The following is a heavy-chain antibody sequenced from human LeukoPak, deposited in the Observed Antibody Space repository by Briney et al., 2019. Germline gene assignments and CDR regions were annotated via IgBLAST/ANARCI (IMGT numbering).Heavy chain of an antibody. CDR2: IYYSGST. J-gene: IGHJ4*02. D-gene: IGHD3-22*01. V-gene: IGHV4-59*01. Sequence: SETLSLTCTVSGVSISSYYWSWIRQPPGKGLEWIGYIYYSGSTSYNPSLKSRVTISVDTSKNQFSLKLSSVTAADTAVYYCARVDSTGHYYLDYWGQGTLVTVSS. CDR3: ARVDSTGHYYLDY. CDR1: GVSISSYY.